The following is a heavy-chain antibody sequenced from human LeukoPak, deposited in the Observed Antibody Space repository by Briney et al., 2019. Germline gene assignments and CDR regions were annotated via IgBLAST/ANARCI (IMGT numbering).Heavy chain of an antibody. Sequence: GGSLRLSCAASGFTFSSYAMSWVRQRPGKGLEWVSAITGSGGSTYYADSVKGRFTISRDNSKNTLYLQMNSLRAEDTAVYYCAKDRFTVTTEVEGFDYWGQGTLVTVSS. D-gene: IGHD4-17*01. CDR3: AKDRFTVTTEVEGFDY. J-gene: IGHJ4*02. V-gene: IGHV3-23*01. CDR1: GFTFSSYA. CDR2: ITGSGGST.